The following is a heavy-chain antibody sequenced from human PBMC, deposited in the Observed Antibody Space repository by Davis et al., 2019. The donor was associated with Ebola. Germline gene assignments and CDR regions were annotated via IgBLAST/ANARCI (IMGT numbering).Heavy chain of an antibody. V-gene: IGHV3-21*06. D-gene: IGHD3-10*01. CDR2: IGINSIVI. CDR1: AVIVNRFS. Sequence: CLTLSCAPSAVIVNRFSISRVRQAPGKGLYWDPFIGINSIVIYYADSVRGRFTISRDTATNSLFLQMNSLRAEDTAVYYCARGRYGSGVDSVGYWGQGTLVTVSS. CDR3: ARGRYGSGVDSVGY. J-gene: IGHJ4*02.